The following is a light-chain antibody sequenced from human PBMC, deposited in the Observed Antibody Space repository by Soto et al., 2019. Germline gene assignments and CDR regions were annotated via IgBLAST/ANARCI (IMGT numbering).Light chain of an antibody. J-gene: IGKJ4*01. CDR1: QSIGSSY. V-gene: IGKV3D-15*01. CDR2: GTS. Sequence: ENVLTQSPGTLSLSPGERATLSCRASQSIGSSYLAWYQQKPGHAPRLIIYGTSSRATGIPARFSGSGSGTEFTLTISSLQSEDFAVYFCQQYNNWPPLTFGGGTKVEIK. CDR3: QQYNNWPPLT.